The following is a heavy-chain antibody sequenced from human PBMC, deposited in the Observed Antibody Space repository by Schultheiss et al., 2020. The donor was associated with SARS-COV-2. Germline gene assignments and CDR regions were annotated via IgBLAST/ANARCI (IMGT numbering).Heavy chain of an antibody. J-gene: IGHJ6*02. V-gene: IGHV4-59*01. CDR1: GGSFSGYY. CDR3: ARGFGGYCSGGSCYYYYGMDV. D-gene: IGHD2-15*01. CDR2: IYYSGST. Sequence: SQTLSLTCAVYGGSFSGYYWSWIRQPPGKGLEWIGYIYYSGSTNYNPSLKSRVTISVDTSKNQFSLKLSSVTAADTAVYYCARGFGGYCSGGSCYYYYGMDVWGQGTTVTVSS.